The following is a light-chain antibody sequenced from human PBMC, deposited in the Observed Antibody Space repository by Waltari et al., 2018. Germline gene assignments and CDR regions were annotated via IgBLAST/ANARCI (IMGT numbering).Light chain of an antibody. J-gene: IGKJ2*01. V-gene: IGKV3-11*01. Sequence: EIVLTQSPATLSLSPGDTATLSCRASQSVGSYLAWYQQKPGQPPRLLIYDASNRATGVPARFRGSESGTEFTLTISSLEAEDFAVYYCQQRSNWAPHTFGQGARLEIK. CDR3: QQRSNWAPHT. CDR1: QSVGSY. CDR2: DAS.